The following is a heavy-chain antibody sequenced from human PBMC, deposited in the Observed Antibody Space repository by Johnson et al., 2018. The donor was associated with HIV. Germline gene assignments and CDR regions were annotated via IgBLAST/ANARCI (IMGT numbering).Heavy chain of an antibody. J-gene: IGHJ3*02. D-gene: IGHD4-17*01. Sequence: QVQLVESGGGVVQPGRSLRLSCAASGFTFSSYAMHWVRQAPGKGLEWVAVISYDGSNKYYADSVKGRFTISRDNSKNTLYLQMNSLRAEDTAVYYCAKDEEGDYGDLGAFNIWGQGTVVTVSS. CDR1: GFTFSSYA. V-gene: IGHV3-30*04. CDR2: ISYDGSNK. CDR3: AKDEEGDYGDLGAFNI.